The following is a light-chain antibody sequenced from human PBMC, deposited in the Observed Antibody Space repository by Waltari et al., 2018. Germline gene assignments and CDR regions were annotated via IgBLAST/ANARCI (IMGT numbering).Light chain of an antibody. J-gene: IGKJ4*01. CDR3: QQYNTWPLT. Sequence: ETVMTQSPATLSVSPGDRVTLSCRASLTVTTNLAWYQQKPGQAPRLLIYGASSRATGILPRFSGSGSGTEFTLTISSLQSEDFAVYYCQQYNTWPLTFGGGTKVEIK. CDR1: LTVTTN. CDR2: GAS. V-gene: IGKV3-15*01.